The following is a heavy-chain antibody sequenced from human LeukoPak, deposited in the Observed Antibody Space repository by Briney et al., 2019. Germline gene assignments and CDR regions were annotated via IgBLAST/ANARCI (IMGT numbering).Heavy chain of an antibody. Sequence: PGGSLRVSCAASGFTFSSYAMSWVRQAPGKGLEWVSAISRSGGSTYYADSVKGRFTISRDNSKNTLYLQMNSLRAEDTAVYYCAKGGESSGWYFEVFDYWGQGTLVTVSS. CDR1: GFTFSSYA. J-gene: IGHJ4*02. V-gene: IGHV3-23*01. D-gene: IGHD6-19*01. CDR2: ISRSGGST. CDR3: AKGGESSGWYFEVFDY.